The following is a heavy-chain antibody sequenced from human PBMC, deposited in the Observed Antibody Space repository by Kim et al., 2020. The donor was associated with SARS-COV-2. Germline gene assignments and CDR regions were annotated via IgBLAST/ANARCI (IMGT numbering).Heavy chain of an antibody. Sequence: ASVKVSCKASGYTFTSYYMHWVRQAPGQGLEWMGIINPSGGSTSYAQKFQGRVTMTRDTSTSTVYMELSSLRSEDTAVYYCARADRIQLWAGRMDVWGQGTTVTVSS. CDR2: INPSGGST. CDR1: GYTFTSYY. CDR3: ARADRIQLWAGRMDV. D-gene: IGHD5-18*01. V-gene: IGHV1-46*01. J-gene: IGHJ6*02.